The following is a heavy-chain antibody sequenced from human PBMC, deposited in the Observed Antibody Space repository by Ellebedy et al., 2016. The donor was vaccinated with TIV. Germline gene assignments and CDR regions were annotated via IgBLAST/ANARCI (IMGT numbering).Heavy chain of an antibody. J-gene: IGHJ4*02. Sequence: SETLSLTCTVSGGSISSYYWSWIRQPPGKGLEWIGYIYYSGSTNYNPSLKSRVTISVDTSKNQFSLKLSSVTAADTAVYYCARAGEGIAVAGLDYWGQGTLVTVSS. CDR3: ARAGEGIAVAGLDY. V-gene: IGHV4-59*01. D-gene: IGHD6-19*01. CDR1: GGSISSYY. CDR2: IYYSGST.